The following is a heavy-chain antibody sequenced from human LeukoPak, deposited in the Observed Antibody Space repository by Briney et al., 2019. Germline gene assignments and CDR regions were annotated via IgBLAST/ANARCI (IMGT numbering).Heavy chain of an antibody. D-gene: IGHD3-16*01. V-gene: IGHV3-48*04. J-gene: IGHJ4*02. CDR1: GFTFSSYS. Sequence: SGGSLRLSCAASGFTFSSYSMNWVRQAPGKGLEWVSSISSSSTTIYYADSVKGRFTISRDNAKKSLYLQMNSLRAEDTAVYYCARGGLYDYISPPDYWGQGALVTVSS. CDR2: ISSSSTTI. CDR3: ARGGLYDYISPPDY.